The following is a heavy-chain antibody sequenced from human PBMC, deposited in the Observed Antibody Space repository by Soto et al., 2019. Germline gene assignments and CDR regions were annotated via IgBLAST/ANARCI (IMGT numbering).Heavy chain of an antibody. CDR2: ISYDGSNK. V-gene: IGHV3-30*03. D-gene: IGHD1-7*01. Sequence: QVQLVESGGGVVQPGRSLRLSCAASGFTFSSYGMHWVRQAPGKGLEWVAVISYDGSNKYYADSVKGRFTISRDNSKNTLYLQMNSLRAEDTAVYYCAGHPLELRDDAFDIWGQGTMVTVSS. J-gene: IGHJ3*02. CDR3: AGHPLELRDDAFDI. CDR1: GFTFSSYG.